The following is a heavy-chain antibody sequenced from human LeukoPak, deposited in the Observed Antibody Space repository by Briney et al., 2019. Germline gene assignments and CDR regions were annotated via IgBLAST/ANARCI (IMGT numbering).Heavy chain of an antibody. Sequence: PSETLSLTCTVSGGSISSYYWSWIRQPPGKGLEWIGYIYYSGSTNYNPSLKSRVTISVDTSKNKFSLKLSSVTAADTAVYYCARGRDVVVVAATPGYYYYMDVWGKGTTVTVSS. J-gene: IGHJ6*03. CDR2: IYYSGST. D-gene: IGHD2-15*01. CDR3: ARGRDVVVVAATPGYYYYMDV. V-gene: IGHV4-59*01. CDR1: GGSISSYY.